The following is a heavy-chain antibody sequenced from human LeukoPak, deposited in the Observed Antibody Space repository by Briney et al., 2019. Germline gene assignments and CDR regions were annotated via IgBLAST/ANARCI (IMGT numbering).Heavy chain of an antibody. D-gene: IGHD1-26*01. J-gene: IGHJ4*02. CDR2: INPNSGGT. CDR3: ARLKYSGSYVDLDY. Sequence: ASVKVSCKASGYTFTGYYMHWVRQAPGQGLEWMGWINPNSGGTNYGQKFQGRVTMTRDTSISTAYMELSRLRSDDTAVYYCARLKYSGSYVDLDYWGQGTLVTVSS. V-gene: IGHV1-2*02. CDR1: GYTFTGYY.